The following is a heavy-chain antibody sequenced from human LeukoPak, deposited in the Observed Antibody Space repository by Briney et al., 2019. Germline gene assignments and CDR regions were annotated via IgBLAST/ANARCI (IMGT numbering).Heavy chain of an antibody. J-gene: IGHJ4*02. CDR3: AKAPASACRGAICYPFDC. D-gene: IGHD2-15*01. CDR1: GLSFSTYA. CDR2: IIGSGVDT. V-gene: IGHV3-23*01. Sequence: QRGGSLRLSCTASGLSFSTYAMNWVRQAPGKGQEWVASIIGSGVDTYHAVSVKGRFTISRDNSKNTLYLQMTSLRAEDTAVYYCAKAPASACRGAICYPFDCWGQGTLVTVSS.